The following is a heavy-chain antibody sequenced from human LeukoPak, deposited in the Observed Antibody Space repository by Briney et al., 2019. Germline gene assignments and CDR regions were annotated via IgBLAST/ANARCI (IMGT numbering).Heavy chain of an antibody. J-gene: IGHJ6*02. D-gene: IGHD2-15*01. Sequence: GSLLLSCAASGFTFSSYAMSWVRPAPGKGLEWVSAISGSGGSTYYADSVKGRFTISRDNSKNTLYLQMNSLRAEDTAVYYCAKCQPWLGYCSGGSCYSPTVGMDVWGQGTTVTVSS. CDR2: ISGSGGST. CDR1: GFTFSSYA. CDR3: AKCQPWLGYCSGGSCYSPTVGMDV. V-gene: IGHV3-23*01.